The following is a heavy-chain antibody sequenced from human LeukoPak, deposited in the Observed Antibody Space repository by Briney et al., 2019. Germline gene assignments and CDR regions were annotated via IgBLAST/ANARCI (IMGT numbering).Heavy chain of an antibody. V-gene: IGHV4-39*07. J-gene: IGHJ3*02. CDR3: RYFDRLFKGAFDI. CDR2: IYYSGST. D-gene: IGHD3-9*01. CDR1: GGSISSSSYY. Sequence: SETLSLTCTVSGGSISSSSYYWGWIRQPPGKGLEWIGSIYYSGSTYYNPSLKSRVTISVDTSKNQFSLKLSSVTAADTAVYYCRYFDRLFKGAFDIWGQGTMVTVSS.